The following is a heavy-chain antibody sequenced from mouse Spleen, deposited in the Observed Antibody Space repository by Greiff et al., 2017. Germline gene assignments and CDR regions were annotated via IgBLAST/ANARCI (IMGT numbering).Heavy chain of an antibody. J-gene: IGHJ4*01. V-gene: IGHV5-12*01. CDR3: ARTGYDYDDYAMDY. Sequence: EVMLVESGGGLVQPGGSLKLSCAASGFTFSDYYMYWVRQTPEKRLEWVAYISNGGGSTYYPDTVKGRFTISRDNAKNTLYLQMSRLKSEDTAMYYCARTGYDYDDYAMDYWGQGTSVTVSS. CDR2: ISNGGGST. D-gene: IGHD2-4*01. CDR1: GFTFSDYY.